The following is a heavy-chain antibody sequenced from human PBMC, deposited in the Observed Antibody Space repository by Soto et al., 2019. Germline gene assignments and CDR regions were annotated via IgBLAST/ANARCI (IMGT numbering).Heavy chain of an antibody. CDR2: INPKSGGT. V-gene: IGHV1-2*04. CDR3: ARGDSTDCSNGVCSFFYNHDMDV. D-gene: IGHD2-8*01. CDR1: GYSFTDYH. Sequence: GASVKVSCKASGYSFTDYHIHWVRQASGQGLEWLVRINPKSGGTSTAQKFQGWVTMTTDTSISTASMELTRLTSDDTAIYYCARGDSTDCSNGVCSFFYNHDMDVWGQGTTVTVSS. J-gene: IGHJ6*02.